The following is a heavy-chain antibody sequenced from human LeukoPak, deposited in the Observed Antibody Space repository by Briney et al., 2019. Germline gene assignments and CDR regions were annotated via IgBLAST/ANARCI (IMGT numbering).Heavy chain of an antibody. CDR2: TSSSDAGT. Sequence: GGSLRLSCAASGFTLSTYAMSWVRQTPGKGLEWVAATSSSDAGTYHADSVRGRFTISRDSSKNTLYLQMNSLRAEDAAVYFCAKAPVTSCRGAYCYPFDSWGQGTLVTVSS. D-gene: IGHD2-21*01. J-gene: IGHJ4*02. CDR3: AKAPVTSCRGAYCYPFDS. CDR1: GFTLSTYA. V-gene: IGHV3-23*01.